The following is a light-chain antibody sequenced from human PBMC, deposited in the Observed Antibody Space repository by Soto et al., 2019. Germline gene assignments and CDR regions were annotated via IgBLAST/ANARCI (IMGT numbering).Light chain of an antibody. CDR1: QSLLHITGETF. V-gene: IGKV2D-29*02. CDR3: MQSTQLPPT. CDR2: EVS. J-gene: IGKJ5*01. Sequence: DVGMTQTPFSLSVTPGQPASISCRSSQSLLHITGETFLFWYLQKPGQSPQLLIYEVSTRVSGVPDRFSGSGSGTDFTLEISRVETDDVGIYYCMQSTQLPPTFGQGTRLEIK.